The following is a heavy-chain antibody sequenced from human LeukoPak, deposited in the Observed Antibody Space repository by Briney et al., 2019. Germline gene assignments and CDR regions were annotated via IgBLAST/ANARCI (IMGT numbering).Heavy chain of an antibody. V-gene: IGHV1-69*05. CDR2: IIPIFGTA. Sequence: SVKVSCKASGGTFSSYAISWVRQAPGQGLEWMGGIIPIFGTANYAQKFQGRVTITTDESTSTAYMELSSLRSEDTAVYYCARVGGMYSSSWYNWFDPWGQGTLVPVPS. D-gene: IGHD6-13*01. CDR1: GGTFSSYA. CDR3: ARVGGMYSSSWYNWFDP. J-gene: IGHJ5*02.